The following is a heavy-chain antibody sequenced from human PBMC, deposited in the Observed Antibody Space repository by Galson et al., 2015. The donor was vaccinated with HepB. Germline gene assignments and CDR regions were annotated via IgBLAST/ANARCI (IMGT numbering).Heavy chain of an antibody. CDR2: INGRGSTR. Sequence: FIFRHHAMAWIRQAPGKGLEWVSGINGRGSTRSSSDAVKGRFSISRDNSKDTVFLQMDNLRPEDTAVYYCVKEGAWFGGDWFDPWGQGALVTVS. D-gene: IGHD3-16*01. J-gene: IGHJ5*02. V-gene: IGHV3-23*01. CDR1: FIFRHHA. CDR3: VKEGAWFGGDWFDP.